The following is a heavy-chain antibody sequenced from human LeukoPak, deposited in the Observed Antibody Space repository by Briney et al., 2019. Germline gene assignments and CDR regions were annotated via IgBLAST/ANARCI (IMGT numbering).Heavy chain of an antibody. CDR1: GGSFSGYY. J-gene: IGHJ5*02. V-gene: IGHV4-34*01. D-gene: IGHD6-6*01. CDR3: ARDRRSIIAARPRNWFDP. Sequence: SEPLSLTCAVYGGSFSGYYWSWIRQPPGKGLEWIGEINHSGSTNYNPSLKSRVTISVDTSKNQFSLKLSSVTAADTAVYYCARDRRSIIAARPRNWFDPWGQGTLVTVSS. CDR2: INHSGST.